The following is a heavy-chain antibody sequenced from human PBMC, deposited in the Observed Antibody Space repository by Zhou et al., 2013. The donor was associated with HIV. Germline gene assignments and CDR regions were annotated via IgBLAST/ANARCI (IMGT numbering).Heavy chain of an antibody. J-gene: IGHJ2*01. CDR1: GYTFTGYY. Sequence: QVQLVQSGAEVKKPGASVKVSCKASGYTFTGYYMHWVRQAPGQGLEWMGWINPNSGGTNYAQKFQGRVTMTRDTSVSTTYMELSRLRSDDTAVYYCGRVPNSGYPYWYFDLWGRGTLVTVSS. CDR2: INPNSGGT. CDR3: GRVPNSGYPYWYFDL. D-gene: IGHD5-12*01. V-gene: IGHV1-2*02.